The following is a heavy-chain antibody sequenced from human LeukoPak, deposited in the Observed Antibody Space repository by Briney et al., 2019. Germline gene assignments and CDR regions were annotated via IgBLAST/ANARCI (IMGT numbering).Heavy chain of an antibody. J-gene: IGHJ4*02. Sequence: PSETLSLTCGVYGESFSGDFWTWLRQAPGKGLEWIGKINHRGRTNYSPSLTGRVTISVDTSMNQFSLQLRSVTAADTALYYCARGQYDSGGYHYGIRAFYFDYWGQGILVTVSS. V-gene: IGHV4-34*01. CDR3: ARGQYDSGGYHYGIRAFYFDY. D-gene: IGHD3-22*01. CDR2: INHRGRT. CDR1: GESFSGDF.